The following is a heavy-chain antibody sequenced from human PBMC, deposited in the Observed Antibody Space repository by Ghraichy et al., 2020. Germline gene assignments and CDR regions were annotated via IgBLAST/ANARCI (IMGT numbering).Heavy chain of an antibody. D-gene: IGHD1-26*01. J-gene: IGHJ6*02. CDR1: GFTFDDYA. CDR2: ISWNSGSI. CDR3: AKDLRGRTGLGARRLNYYYGMDV. Sequence: GGSLRLSCAASGFTFDDYAMHWVRQAPGKGLEWVSGISWNSGSIGYADSVKGRFTISRDNAKNSLYLQMNSLRAEDTALYYCAKDLRGRTGLGARRLNYYYGMDVWGQGTTVTVSS. V-gene: IGHV3-9*01.